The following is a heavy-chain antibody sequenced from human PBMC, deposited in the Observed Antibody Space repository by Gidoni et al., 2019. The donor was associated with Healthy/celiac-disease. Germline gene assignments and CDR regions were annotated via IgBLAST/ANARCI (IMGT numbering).Heavy chain of an antibody. Sequence: QVQLVQSGAEVKKPGASVKVSCKASGYTFTGYYMHWVRQAPGQGLEWMGRINPNSGGTNYAQKFQGRVTMTRDTSISTAYMELSRLRSDDTAVYYCARPPNRVELPYYYYYYGMDVWGQGTTVTVSS. CDR1: GYTFTGYY. D-gene: IGHD1-7*01. J-gene: IGHJ6*02. CDR3: ARPPNRVELPYYYYYYGMDV. V-gene: IGHV1-2*06. CDR2: INPNSGGT.